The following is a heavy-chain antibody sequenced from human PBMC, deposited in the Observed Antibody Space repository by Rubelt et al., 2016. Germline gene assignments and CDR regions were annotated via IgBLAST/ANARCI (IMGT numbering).Heavy chain of an antibody. CDR2: MNHSGST. D-gene: IGHD3-10*01. CDR1: GGSFSGYY. V-gene: IGHV4-34*01. Sequence: QVQLQQWGAGLLKPSETLSLTCAVYGGSFSGYYWSWIRQPPGKGLEWIGDMNHSGSTNYNQSLKSRVTISVEPSKNQFSLKLSSVTAADTAVYYCASRGRYYGSGSYPPRTGIVDYWGQGTLVTVSS. J-gene: IGHJ4*02. CDR3: ASRGRYYGSGSYPPRTGIVDY.